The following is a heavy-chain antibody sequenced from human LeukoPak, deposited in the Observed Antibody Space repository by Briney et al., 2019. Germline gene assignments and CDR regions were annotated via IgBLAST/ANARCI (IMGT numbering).Heavy chain of an antibody. D-gene: IGHD6-13*01. V-gene: IGHV1-69*05. CDR3: ARVPLIAAAESWFDP. Sequence: SVKVSCKASGGTFSSYAISWVRQAPGQGLEWMGRIIPIFGTANYAQKFQGGVTITTDESTSTAYMELSSLRSEDTAVYYCARVPLIAAAESWFDPWGQATLVTVSS. J-gene: IGHJ5*02. CDR2: IIPIFGTA. CDR1: GGTFSSYA.